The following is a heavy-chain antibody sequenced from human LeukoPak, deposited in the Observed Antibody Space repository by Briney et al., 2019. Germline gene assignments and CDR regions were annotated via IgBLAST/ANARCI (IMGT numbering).Heavy chain of an antibody. J-gene: IGHJ4*02. V-gene: IGHV1-8*01. CDR2: MNPNSGNT. CDR1: GYTFTSYD. CDR3: ARGRAYYDILTGYYSPYDY. D-gene: IGHD3-9*01. Sequence: GASVKASCKASGYTFTSYDINWVRQATGQGLEWMGWMNPNSGNTGYAQKFQGRVTMTRNTSISTAYMELSSLRSEDTAVYYCARGRAYYDILTGYYSPYDYWGQGTLVTVSS.